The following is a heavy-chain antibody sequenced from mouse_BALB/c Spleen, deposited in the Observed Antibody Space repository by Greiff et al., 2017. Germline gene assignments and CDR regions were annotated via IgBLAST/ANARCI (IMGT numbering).Heavy chain of an antibody. CDR3: ARYPRDGYYVYFDY. V-gene: IGHV5-9*03. CDR2: ISSGGGNT. J-gene: IGHJ2*01. D-gene: IGHD2-3*01. CDR1: GFTFSSYT. Sequence: EVKVVESGGGLVKPGGSLKLSCAASGFTFSSYTMSWVRQTPEKRLEWVATISSGGGNTYYPDSVKGRFTISRDNAKNNLYLQMSSLRSEDTALYYCARYPRDGYYVYFDYWGQGTTLTVSS.